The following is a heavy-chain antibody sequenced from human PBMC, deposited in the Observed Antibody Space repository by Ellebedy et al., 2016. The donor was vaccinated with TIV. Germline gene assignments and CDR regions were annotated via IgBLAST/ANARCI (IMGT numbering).Heavy chain of an antibody. D-gene: IGHD6-19*01. Sequence: GESLKISCQGSGYSFTSYWIGWVRQMPGKGLEWMGIIYPGDSATRYSPSFQGQVTISADKSISTAYLQWSSLKASDTAMYYCARLAAGLYYYYYGMDVWGQGTAVTVSS. J-gene: IGHJ6*02. V-gene: IGHV5-51*01. CDR2: IYPGDSAT. CDR1: GYSFTSYW. CDR3: ARLAAGLYYYYYGMDV.